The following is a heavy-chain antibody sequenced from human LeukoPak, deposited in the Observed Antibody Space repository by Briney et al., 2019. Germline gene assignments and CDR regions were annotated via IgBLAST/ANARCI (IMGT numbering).Heavy chain of an antibody. D-gene: IGHD6-6*01. Sequence: GASVNVSCKASGYTFTGYYMHWVRPAPGQGLEWMGWINPNSGGTNYAQKFQGRVTMTRDTSISRAYMELSRLRSDDTAVYYCASSIADDAFDIWGQGTMVSVSS. J-gene: IGHJ3*02. CDR2: INPNSGGT. V-gene: IGHV1-2*02. CDR1: GYTFTGYY. CDR3: ASSIADDAFDI.